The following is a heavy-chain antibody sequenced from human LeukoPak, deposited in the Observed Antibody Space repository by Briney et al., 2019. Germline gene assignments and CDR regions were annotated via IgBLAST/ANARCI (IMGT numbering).Heavy chain of an antibody. Sequence: GGSLRLSCAASGFTFNTYEMNWVRLAPGKGLEWVSYISSSGSTIYYADSVKGRFTVSRDNPKNSVYLHMNSLRAEDTAVYYCARDARYCSGTACYVGSYYYYGMDVWGKGTTVTVPS. J-gene: IGHJ6*04. V-gene: IGHV3-48*03. CDR3: ARDARYCSGTACYVGSYYYYGMDV. D-gene: IGHD2-2*01. CDR2: ISSSGSTI. CDR1: GFTFNTYE.